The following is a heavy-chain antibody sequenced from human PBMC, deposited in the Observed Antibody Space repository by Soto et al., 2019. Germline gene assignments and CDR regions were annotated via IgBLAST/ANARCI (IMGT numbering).Heavy chain of an antibody. V-gene: IGHV3-21*01. CDR2: ISSSSSYI. Sequence: GGSLRLSCAASGFTFSSYSMNWVRQAPGKGLEWVSSISSSSSYIYYADSVKGRFTISRDNAKNSLYLQMNSLRAEDTAVYYCARDTGSSGYYSSYYGMDVWGQGTSVTVSS. D-gene: IGHD3-22*01. CDR3: ARDTGSSGYYSSYYGMDV. J-gene: IGHJ6*02. CDR1: GFTFSSYS.